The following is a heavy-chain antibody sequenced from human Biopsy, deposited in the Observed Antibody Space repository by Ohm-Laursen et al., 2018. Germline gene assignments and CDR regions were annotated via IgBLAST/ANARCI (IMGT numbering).Heavy chain of an antibody. Sequence: SLSLSCAAPGFTFTNYAMNWVCQPPGQGLDWVSSIDSSAASTFYSDSVKSRFTISTDNSKNTLFLLMNSRRAADTAMYDCASDLNGVPADFDYWGQGTPVTVSS. CDR2: IDSSAAST. CDR3: ASDLNGVPADFDY. D-gene: IGHD2-8*01. V-gene: IGHV3-23*01. J-gene: IGHJ4*02. CDR1: GFTFTNYA.